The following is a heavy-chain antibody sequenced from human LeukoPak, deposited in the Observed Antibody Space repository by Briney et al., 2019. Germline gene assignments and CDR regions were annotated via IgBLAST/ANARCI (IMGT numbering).Heavy chain of an antibody. V-gene: IGHV4-39*01. CDR3: ARQPTFVRSQAIDY. CDR1: GGSISSSSYY. Sequence: PSETLSLTCTVSGGSISSSSYYWGWIRQPPGKGLEWIGSIYYSGSTYYNPSLKSRVTISVDTSKNQFSLKLSSVTAADTAAYYCARQPTFVRSQAIDYWGQGTLVTVSS. CDR2: IYYSGST. J-gene: IGHJ4*02. D-gene: IGHD2/OR15-2a*01.